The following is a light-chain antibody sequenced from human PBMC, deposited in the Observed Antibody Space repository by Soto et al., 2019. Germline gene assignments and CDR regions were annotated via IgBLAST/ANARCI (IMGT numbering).Light chain of an antibody. CDR3: QQYYSYPHT. Sequence: AIRMTQSPSSLSASTGDRVTITCRASQGISSYLAWYQQKPGKAPKLLMYAASTLQSGVPSRFSGSGSGTDFTLTISCLQSEDCATYYCQQYYSYPHTFGQGTKLEIK. CDR2: AAS. V-gene: IGKV1-8*01. CDR1: QGISSY. J-gene: IGKJ2*01.